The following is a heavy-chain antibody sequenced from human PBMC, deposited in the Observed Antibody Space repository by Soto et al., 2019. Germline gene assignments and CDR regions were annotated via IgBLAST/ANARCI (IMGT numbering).Heavy chain of an antibody. CDR3: AQSKWELLRAFEV. J-gene: IGHJ3*01. Sequence: QITLKESGPTLVKPTQTLTLTCTFSGFSLSASEVGVGWIRQPPGKALEWLALIYGDDEKLYSPSLKSRLTITKDPANNQVVLTMTKMDPVDTATYYCAQSKWELLRAFEVWGQGTKVTVSS. CDR2: IYGDDEK. V-gene: IGHV2-5*02. D-gene: IGHD1-26*01. CDR1: GFSLSASEVG.